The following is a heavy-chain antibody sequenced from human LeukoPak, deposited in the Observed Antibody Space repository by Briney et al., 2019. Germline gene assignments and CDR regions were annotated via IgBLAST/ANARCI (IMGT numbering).Heavy chain of an antibody. J-gene: IGHJ4*02. Sequence: GGSLRLSCAASGFAFSSYAMSWVRQAPGKGLEWVSAISGSGGSTYYADSVKGRFTISRDNSKNTLYLQMNSLRAEDTAIYYCAKDPGYSSGWPVFDYWGQGTLVTVSS. CDR3: AKDPGYSSGWPVFDY. CDR1: GFAFSSYA. D-gene: IGHD6-19*01. V-gene: IGHV3-23*01. CDR2: ISGSGGST.